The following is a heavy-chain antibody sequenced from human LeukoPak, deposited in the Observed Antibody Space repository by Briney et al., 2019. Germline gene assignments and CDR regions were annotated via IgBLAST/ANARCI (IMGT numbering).Heavy chain of an antibody. J-gene: IGHJ3*02. CDR1: GFTFSSYA. Sequence: GGSLRLSCAASGFTFSSYAMSWVRQAPGKGLEWVSAISGSGGSTYYADSVKGRFTISRDNSKNMLYLQMNSLRAEDTAVYYCAKHYDILTDAFDIWGQGTMVTVSS. D-gene: IGHD3-9*01. V-gene: IGHV3-23*01. CDR2: ISGSGGST. CDR3: AKHYDILTDAFDI.